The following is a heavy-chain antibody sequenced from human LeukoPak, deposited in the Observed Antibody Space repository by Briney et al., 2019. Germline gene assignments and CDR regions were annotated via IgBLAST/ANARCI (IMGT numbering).Heavy chain of an antibody. CDR1: GLTLSGYW. CDR3: ARARGNTYGYFEY. Sequence: GGSLRLSCAASGLTLSGYWMHWVRQAPGKGLGWDSRINGDASSTSYADSVKGRFTISRDNAKITLYLQMNSLRVEDMAVCYCARARGNTYGYFEYWGQGTLVTVSS. V-gene: IGHV3-74*01. J-gene: IGHJ4*02. D-gene: IGHD5-18*01. CDR2: INGDASST.